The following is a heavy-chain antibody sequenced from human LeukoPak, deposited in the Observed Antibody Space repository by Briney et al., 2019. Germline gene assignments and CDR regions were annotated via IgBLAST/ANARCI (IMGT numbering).Heavy chain of an antibody. Sequence: GGSLRLSCAASGFTFSSYSMNWVRQAPGKGLEWVSYISSSSSTIYYADSVKGRFTISRDNAKNSLYLQMNSLRAEDTAVYYCGRDFYSNYEGDEPGFDYWGQGTLVTVSS. CDR1: GFTFSSYS. CDR2: ISSSSSTI. V-gene: IGHV3-48*04. CDR3: GRDFYSNYEGDEPGFDY. J-gene: IGHJ4*02. D-gene: IGHD4-11*01.